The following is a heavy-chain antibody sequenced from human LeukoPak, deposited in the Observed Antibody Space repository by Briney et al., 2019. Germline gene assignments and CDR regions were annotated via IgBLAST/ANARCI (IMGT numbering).Heavy chain of an antibody. CDR1: GFTFNNYA. CDR3: AKSSLVVPYDY. J-gene: IGHJ4*02. V-gene: IGHV3-23*01. CDR2: ITGSGGRT. Sequence: AGGSLRLSCAASGFTFNNYAMSWVRQAPGKGLEWVSTITGSGGRTYYADSVKGRFTISRDNSKNTLYLQMDSLRADDTAVYYCAKSSLVVPYDYWGQGTLVTVSS. D-gene: IGHD6-6*01.